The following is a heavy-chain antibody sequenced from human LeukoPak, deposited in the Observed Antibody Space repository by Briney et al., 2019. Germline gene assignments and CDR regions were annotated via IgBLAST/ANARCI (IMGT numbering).Heavy chain of an antibody. D-gene: IGHD6-6*01. CDR1: GYTFTSYY. V-gene: IGHV1-46*01. CDR2: INPSGGST. J-gene: IGHJ5*02. Sequence: ASVKVSCKASGYTFTSYYMHWVRQAPGQGLEWMGIINPSGGSTSYAQKFQGRVTITRNTSISTAYMELSSLRSEDTAVYYCARLTSTAARRGKNWFDPWGQGTLVTVSS. CDR3: ARLTSTAARRGKNWFDP.